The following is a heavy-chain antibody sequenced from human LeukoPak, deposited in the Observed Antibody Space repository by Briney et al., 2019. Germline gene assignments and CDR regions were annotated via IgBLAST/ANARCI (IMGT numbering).Heavy chain of an antibody. CDR1: GGSISDFY. CDR3: ARGRIYTSGWYKDA. CDR2: INHRGIT. D-gene: IGHD6-19*01. Sequence: SETLSLTCSVSGGSISDFYWSWIRQPPGKGLEWIGEINHRGITNYNPSLKSRVTISVDTSKNQFSLKLDSVTAADTAVYYCARGRIYTSGWYKDAWGKGTTVTDSS. J-gene: IGHJ6*01. V-gene: IGHV4-34*01.